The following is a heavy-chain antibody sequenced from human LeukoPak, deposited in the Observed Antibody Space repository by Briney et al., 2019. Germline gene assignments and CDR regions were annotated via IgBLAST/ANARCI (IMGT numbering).Heavy chain of an antibody. V-gene: IGHV1-69*04. CDR3: ARPYYYDSSGYPGPDAFDI. D-gene: IGHD3-22*01. J-gene: IGHJ3*02. Sequence: GASVKVSCKASGYTFTSYAISWVRQAPGQGLEWMGRIIPILGIANYAQKFQGRVTITADKSTSTAYMELSSLRSEDTAVYYCARPYYYDSSGYPGPDAFDIWGQGTMVTVSS. CDR1: GYTFTSYA. CDR2: IIPILGIA.